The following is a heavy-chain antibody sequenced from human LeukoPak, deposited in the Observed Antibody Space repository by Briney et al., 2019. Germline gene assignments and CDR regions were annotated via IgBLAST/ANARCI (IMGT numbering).Heavy chain of an antibody. CDR3: ARDLEGKAGANNY. V-gene: IGHV1-2*02. J-gene: IGHJ4*02. D-gene: IGHD1-26*01. CDR1: GYTFTGYY. Sequence: ASVKVSCKASGYTFTGYYMHWVRQAPGQGLEWMGWISPNSGGTNYAQKFQGRVTMTRDTSISTAYMELSRLRSDDTAVYYCARDLEGKAGANNYWGQGTLVTVSS. CDR2: ISPNSGGT.